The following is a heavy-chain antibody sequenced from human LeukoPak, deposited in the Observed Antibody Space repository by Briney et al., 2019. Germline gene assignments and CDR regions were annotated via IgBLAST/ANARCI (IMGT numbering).Heavy chain of an antibody. J-gene: IGHJ2*01. V-gene: IGHV4-4*07. Sequence: PSETLSLTCSVSGGSISSYSWNLIRQPAGKGLEWIGRFYTSGTTNYNPSLKSRVTMSIDTSKNQVSLKMRSVTAADTAVYYCARTVVTLDWYFDLWGRGTLVSVSS. CDR1: GGSISSYS. CDR3: ARTVVTLDWYFDL. CDR2: FYTSGTT. D-gene: IGHD4-23*01.